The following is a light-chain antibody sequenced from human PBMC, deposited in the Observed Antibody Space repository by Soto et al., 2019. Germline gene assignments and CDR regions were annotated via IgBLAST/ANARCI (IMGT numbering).Light chain of an antibody. CDR1: SSDVGGYNY. J-gene: IGLJ1*01. CDR3: CSYAGSYTYV. Sequence: QSALTQPRSESGSPGQSVTISCTGTSSDVGGYNYVSWYQQHPGKAPKLMIYDVSKRPSGVPDRFSGSKSGNTASLTISGLQAEDLADYYYCSYAGSYTYVFGTGTKVAVL. CDR2: DVS. V-gene: IGLV2-11*01.